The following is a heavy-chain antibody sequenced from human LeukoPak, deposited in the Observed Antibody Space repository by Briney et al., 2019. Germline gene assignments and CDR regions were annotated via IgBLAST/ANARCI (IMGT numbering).Heavy chain of an antibody. CDR1: GFTFSSYS. J-gene: IGHJ4*02. Sequence: PGGAPRLSCAAPGFTFSSYSMNWVRQAPGKGLGWVSSISSSSSYIYYADSVKGRFTISRDNAKNSLYLQMDSLRAEDTAVYYCASSITMILLRYWGQGTLVTVSS. CDR2: ISSSSSYI. CDR3: ASSITMILLRY. V-gene: IGHV3-21*01. D-gene: IGHD3-22*01.